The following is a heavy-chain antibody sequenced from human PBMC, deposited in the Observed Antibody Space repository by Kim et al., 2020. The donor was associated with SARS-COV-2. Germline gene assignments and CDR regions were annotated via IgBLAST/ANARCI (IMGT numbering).Heavy chain of an antibody. Sequence: PSFQGQVTISADKSISTAYLQWSSLKASDTAMYYCARPNYGSGSSNWFDPWGQGTLVTVSS. V-gene: IGHV5-51*01. CDR3: ARPNYGSGSSNWFDP. D-gene: IGHD3-10*01. J-gene: IGHJ5*02.